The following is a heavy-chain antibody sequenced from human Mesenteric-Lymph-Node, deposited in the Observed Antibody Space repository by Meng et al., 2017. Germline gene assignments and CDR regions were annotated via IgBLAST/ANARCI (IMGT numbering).Heavy chain of an antibody. D-gene: IGHD6-13*01. J-gene: IGHJ4*02. CDR2: ISGSARFT. CDR1: GFTFSSYA. Sequence: GGSLRLSCAASGFTFSSYALSWVRQAPGQGLEWVSSISGSARFTYYADSVKGRFAISRDKSKNTLYLQMISLSAEDTAVYYCARDAGHSSFGDYWGPGTLVTVSS. CDR3: ARDAGHSSFGDY. V-gene: IGHV3-23*01.